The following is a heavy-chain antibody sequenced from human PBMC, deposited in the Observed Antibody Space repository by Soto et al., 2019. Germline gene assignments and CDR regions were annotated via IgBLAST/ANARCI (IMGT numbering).Heavy chain of an antibody. CDR3: AIQWLSLVMWFDP. Sequence: PGEALKISCKDSVFSFTNYWLHWVRQKPGTGLEWMGRIEHRASSTNYSPYFQGHLNILGDKSNRTAYMHWKSPKAARTPMYYCAIQWLSLVMWFDPWGQGTLVTVSS. D-gene: IGHD6-19*01. J-gene: IGHJ5*02. CDR1: VFSFTNYW. CDR2: IEHRASST. V-gene: IGHV5-10-1*01.